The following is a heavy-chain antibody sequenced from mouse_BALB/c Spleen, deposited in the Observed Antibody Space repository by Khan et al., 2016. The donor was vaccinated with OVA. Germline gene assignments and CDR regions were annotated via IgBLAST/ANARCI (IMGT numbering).Heavy chain of an antibody. CDR2: TNPTNGRT. J-gene: IGHJ2*01. Sequence: VQLQQSGAELVKAEASVKMSCKASGYTFTSYWMHWVKQRLGQGLEWFAETNPTNGRTYYNEKFKSKATLTVDKSSSTAYMLLSGPTFEDSAVYYCARIKKIVATYFDYWGQGTTLTVSS. V-gene: IGHV1S81*02. CDR1: GYTFTSYW. CDR3: ARIKKIVATYFDY. D-gene: IGHD1-1*01.